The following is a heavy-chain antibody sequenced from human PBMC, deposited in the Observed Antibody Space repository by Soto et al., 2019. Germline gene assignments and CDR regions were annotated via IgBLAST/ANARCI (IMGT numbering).Heavy chain of an antibody. Sequence: ASVKVSCKASGYTFTGYYMHWVRQAPGQRLEWMGWINPNSGGTNYAQKFQGWVTMTRDTSISTAYMELSRLRSDDTAVYYCARGRGDYYDSSGYYYFDYWGQGTLVTVSS. J-gene: IGHJ4*02. CDR2: INPNSGGT. CDR3: ARGRGDYYDSSGYYYFDY. D-gene: IGHD3-22*01. V-gene: IGHV1-2*04. CDR1: GYTFTGYY.